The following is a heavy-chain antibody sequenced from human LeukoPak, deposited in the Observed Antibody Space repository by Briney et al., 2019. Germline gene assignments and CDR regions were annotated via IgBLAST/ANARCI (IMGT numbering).Heavy chain of an antibody. CDR1: GFTFSSYA. CDR2: ISGSGGST. J-gene: IGHJ3*02. CDR3: AKGSYYDSSGYVDAFDI. Sequence: PGGSLRLSCAASGFTFSSYAMSWVRQALGKGLEWVSAISGSGGSTYYADSAKGRFTISRDNSKNTLYLQMNSLRAEDTAVYYCAKGSYYDSSGYVDAFDIWGQGTMVTVSS. V-gene: IGHV3-23*01. D-gene: IGHD3-22*01.